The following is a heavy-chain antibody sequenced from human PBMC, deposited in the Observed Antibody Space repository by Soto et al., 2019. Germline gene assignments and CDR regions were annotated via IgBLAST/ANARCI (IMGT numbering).Heavy chain of an antibody. D-gene: IGHD2-15*01. J-gene: IGHJ4*02. Sequence: GGSLRLSCAASGFAFSSYGMHWVRQAPGKGLEWVAVISYDGSNKYYADSVKGRFTISRDNSKNTLYLQMNSLRAEDTVVYYCAKEIPNIVVPAFDYWGQGTLVTVSS. CDR2: ISYDGSNK. CDR3: AKEIPNIVVPAFDY. V-gene: IGHV3-30*18. CDR1: GFAFSSYG.